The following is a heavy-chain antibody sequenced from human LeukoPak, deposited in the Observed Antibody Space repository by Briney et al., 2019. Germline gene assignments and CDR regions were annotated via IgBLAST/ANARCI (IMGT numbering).Heavy chain of an antibody. V-gene: IGHV5-51*01. CDR1: GYTFTNYW. J-gene: IGHJ4*02. D-gene: IGHD6-19*01. Sequence: GEPLKISCKGSGYTFTNYWIGWVRQMPGKGLESMGIIYPGDSDTRYSPSFQGQVTISVDKSINTAYLQWSSLKASDSAMYYCARQGKYSSGWGYFDYWGQGTLVTVS. CDR3: ARQGKYSSGWGYFDY. CDR2: IYPGDSDT.